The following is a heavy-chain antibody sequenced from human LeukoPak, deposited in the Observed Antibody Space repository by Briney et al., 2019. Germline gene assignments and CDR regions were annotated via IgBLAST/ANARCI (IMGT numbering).Heavy chain of an antibody. CDR1: GYTFTGYY. CDR3: ARDHGDYLHYYGMDV. J-gene: IGHJ6*02. CDR2: INPNSGGT. D-gene: IGHD4-17*01. V-gene: IGHV1-2*02. Sequence: GASVKVSYKASGYTFTGYYMHWVRQAPGQGLEWMGWINPNSGGTNYAQKFQGRVTMTRDTSISTAYMELSRLRSDDTAVYYCARDHGDYLHYYGMDVWGQGTTVTVSS.